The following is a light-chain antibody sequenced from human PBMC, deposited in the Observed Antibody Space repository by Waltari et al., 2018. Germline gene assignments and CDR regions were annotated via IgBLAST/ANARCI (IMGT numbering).Light chain of an antibody. CDR1: QRVGSN. J-gene: IGKJ1*01. V-gene: IGKV3-15*01. Sequence: EIVMTQSPATLSVPLRERATLSCRASQRVGSNYLAWYQQTPGQAPRLLISSASTRATGVPARFSGSGSGTEFTLTISSLQSEDFAIYYCQQYNNWPWTFGQGTKVEI. CDR3: QQYNNWPWT. CDR2: SAS.